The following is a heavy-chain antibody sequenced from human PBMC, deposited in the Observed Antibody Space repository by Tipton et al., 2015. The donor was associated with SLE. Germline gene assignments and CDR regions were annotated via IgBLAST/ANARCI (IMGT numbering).Heavy chain of an antibody. V-gene: IGHV1-18*01. J-gene: IGHJ3*02. D-gene: IGHD3-10*01. Sequence: QLVQSGPEVKKPGASVKVSCKASGYSFTNYGVSWVRQAPGQGLEWMGWISAYNGNTNYAQNLQGRVTMTTDTSTTTAYMELRSLRADDTAVYYCARELLAETMVRGVFDAFDIWGKGTMVTVSS. CDR1: GYSFTNYG. CDR3: ARELLAETMVRGVFDAFDI. CDR2: ISAYNGNT.